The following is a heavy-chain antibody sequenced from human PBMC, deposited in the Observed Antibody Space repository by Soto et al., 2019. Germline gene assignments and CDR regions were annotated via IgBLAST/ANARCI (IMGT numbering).Heavy chain of an antibody. V-gene: IGHV4-59*13. Sequence: PPETLSLSCTVSGGSTSSYYWSWIRQPPGKGLEWIGYIYYSGSTNYNPSLKSRVTISVDTSKNQFSLKLSSVTAADTAVYYCARVGPPAIFGVVIMAGWFDPWGQGTLVTVSS. D-gene: IGHD3-3*01. CDR1: GGSTSSYY. CDR2: IYYSGST. CDR3: ARVGPPAIFGVVIMAGWFDP. J-gene: IGHJ5*02.